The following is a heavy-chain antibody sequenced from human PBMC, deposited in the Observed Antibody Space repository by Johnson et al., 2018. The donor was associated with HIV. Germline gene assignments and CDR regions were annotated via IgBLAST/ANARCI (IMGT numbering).Heavy chain of an antibody. J-gene: IGHJ3*02. CDR1: GFTFSSYG. V-gene: IGHV3-33*01. CDR2: IWYDGSNK. Sequence: QVQLVESGGGVVQPGRSLRLSCTASGFTFSSYGIHWVRQAPGKGLEWVALIWYDGSNKYYADSVKGRFTISRDNSKNTLYVQMNSLRAEDTAVYYCARYSGSARAFDIWGQGTMVTVSS. D-gene: IGHD1-26*01. CDR3: ARYSGSARAFDI.